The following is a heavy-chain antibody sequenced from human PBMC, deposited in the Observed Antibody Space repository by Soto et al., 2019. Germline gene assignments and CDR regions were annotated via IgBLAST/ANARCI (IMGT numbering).Heavy chain of an antibody. D-gene: IGHD3-3*01. V-gene: IGHV1-18*01. CDR2: INRDNGNK. CDR1: GYTFSNAG. CDR3: AGDKSITTFGDHSMCYNGMDV. Sequence: ASVKVCCKASGYTFSNAGISRVRQAPGQGLEWLGWINRDNGNKNYAQHLHGSVTLTTDTSTSTGYMDLRSLRSDDTAAYYSAGDKSITTFGDHSMCYNGMDVWG. J-gene: IGHJ6*02.